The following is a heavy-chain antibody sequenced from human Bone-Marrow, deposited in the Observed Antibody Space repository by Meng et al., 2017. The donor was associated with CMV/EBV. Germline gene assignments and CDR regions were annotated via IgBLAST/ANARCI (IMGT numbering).Heavy chain of an antibody. Sequence: SETLSLTCTVSGGSISSSSYYWGWIRQPPGKGLEWIGSIYYSGSTNYNPSLKSRVTISVDTSKNQFSLKLSSVTAADTAVYYCSTGDYYGMDVWGQGTTVTVSS. CDR3: STGDYYGMDV. CDR2: IYYSGST. V-gene: IGHV4-39*07. CDR1: GGSISSSSYY. D-gene: IGHD4-17*01. J-gene: IGHJ6*02.